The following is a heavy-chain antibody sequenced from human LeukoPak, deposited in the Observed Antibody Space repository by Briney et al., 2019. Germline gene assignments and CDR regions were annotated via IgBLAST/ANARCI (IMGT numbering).Heavy chain of an antibody. CDR2: MSSSGSMT. Sequence: TGGSLRLSCAASGFSFSNYEMNWVRQTPGKGLEWVSYMSSSGSMTWYADSVKGRFTISRDNAKRSLYLQMNSLRVEDTAVYYCAKSSPPPLRYWGQGTLVTVSS. J-gene: IGHJ4*02. CDR3: AKSSPPPLRY. V-gene: IGHV3-48*03. CDR1: GFSFSNYE.